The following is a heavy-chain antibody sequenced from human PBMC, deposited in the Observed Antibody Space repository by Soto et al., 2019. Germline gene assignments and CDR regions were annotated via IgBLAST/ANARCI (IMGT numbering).Heavy chain of an antibody. J-gene: IGHJ6*02. D-gene: IGHD3-3*01. CDR1: GYTFTNYD. CDR2: MNPNSGNR. Sequence: GASVKVSCKASGYTFTNYDINWVRQATGQGLEWMGWMNPNSGNRAYAQKFQDRVSMTSKTSITTAYMELSSLRSEDTAVYYCARGRPPYDFWGGDYGMDVWGQGTTVTVSS. CDR3: ARGRPPYDFWGGDYGMDV. V-gene: IGHV1-8*01.